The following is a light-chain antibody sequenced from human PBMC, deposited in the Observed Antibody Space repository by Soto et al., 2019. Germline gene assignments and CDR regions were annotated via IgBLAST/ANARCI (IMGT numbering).Light chain of an antibody. J-gene: IGKJ1*01. CDR1: QSVSSNY. V-gene: IGKV3-20*01. Sequence: EIVLTQSPGTLSLSAGERATLSCRVSQSVSSNYLAWYQQKPGQAPSLLIYGASRRATGIPDRFSGSGSGTDFTLTISRLEPEDFAVYYCQQYGSSPPEKTFGQGTKVEIK. CDR2: GAS. CDR3: QQYGSSPPEKT.